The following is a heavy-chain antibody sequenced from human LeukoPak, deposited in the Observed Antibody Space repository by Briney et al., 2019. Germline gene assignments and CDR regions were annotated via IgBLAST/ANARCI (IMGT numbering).Heavy chain of an antibody. CDR1: GYIFASYW. CDR2: IYPSDSDT. D-gene: IGHD2-15*01. J-gene: IGHJ4*02. CDR3: ARQKYCSGASCSVVTDAFEY. V-gene: IGHV5-51*01. Sequence: GESLKISCKATGYIFASYWIGWVRQVPGRGLEWMGIIYPSDSDTRYSPSFEGQVTFSVDESSSTAFLQWSSLRASDSAIYYCARQKYCSGASCSVVTDAFEYWGQGTQVIVSS.